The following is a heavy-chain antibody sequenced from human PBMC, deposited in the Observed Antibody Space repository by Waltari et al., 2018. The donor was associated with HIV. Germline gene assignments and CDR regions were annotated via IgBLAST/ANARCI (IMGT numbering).Heavy chain of an antibody. Sequence: EVQLVESRGGLVQPGGSLRLSCAASGFTFSTYWMHWVRQAPGKGLVVGSRINMDGSNQSDADSVKGRFHNSRDNAKNWLYLQMNSRGAEDTAVYFCARDGRYNWNAKTMDYWGQGTLVTVSS. D-gene: IGHD1-20*01. CDR1: GFTFSTYW. V-gene: IGHV3-74*01. CDR3: ARDGRYNWNAKTMDY. CDR2: INMDGSNQ. J-gene: IGHJ4*02.